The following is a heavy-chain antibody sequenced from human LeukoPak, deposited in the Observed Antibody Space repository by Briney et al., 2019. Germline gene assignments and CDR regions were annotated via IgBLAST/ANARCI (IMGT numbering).Heavy chain of an antibody. CDR2: IHTSGSN. CDR3: ARLSAAVHLGAFDL. J-gene: IGHJ3*01. D-gene: IGHD3-3*01. CDR1: GVSISPHY. Sequence: SETLSLTCAVSGVSISPHYWAWIRQPPGKGLEWIGYIHTSGSNNQYPSLKSRVTISVDKSKNHFSLRLTSVTAADTAVYYCARLSAAVHLGAFDLWAKGQWSPSLQ. V-gene: IGHV4-4*09.